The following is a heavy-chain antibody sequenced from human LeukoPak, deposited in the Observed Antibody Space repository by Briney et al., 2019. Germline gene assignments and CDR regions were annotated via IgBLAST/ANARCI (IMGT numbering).Heavy chain of an antibody. D-gene: IGHD3-16*01. V-gene: IGHV4-34*01. J-gene: IGHJ5*02. CDR1: GGSFSGYY. CDR2: INHSGST. CDR3: ARDKGPGGGKFDP. Sequence: SETLSLTCAVYGGSFSGYYWGWIRQPPGKGLEWIGEINHSGSTNYNPSLKSRVTISVDTSKNQFSLKLSSVTAADTAVYYCARDKGPGGGKFDPWGQGTLVTVSS.